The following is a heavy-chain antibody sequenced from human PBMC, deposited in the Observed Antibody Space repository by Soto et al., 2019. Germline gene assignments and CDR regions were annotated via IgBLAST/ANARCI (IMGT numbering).Heavy chain of an antibody. CDR1: GGSVSSGSFY. D-gene: IGHD5-12*01. CDR3: AASAPPATNYYYAMDV. V-gene: IGHV4-61*01. Sequence: SETLSLTCTVSGGSVSSGSFYWSWIRRPPGKGLEWIGYFYDSGSTNYNPSLRSRVTMSVDTSKNQFSLRLSSVTAADTAVYYCAASAPPATNYYYAMDVWGQGTTVTVSS. CDR2: FYDSGST. J-gene: IGHJ6*02.